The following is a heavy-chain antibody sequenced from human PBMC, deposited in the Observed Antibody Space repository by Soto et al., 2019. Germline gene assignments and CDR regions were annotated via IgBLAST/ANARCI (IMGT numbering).Heavy chain of an antibody. Sequence: EVQLVEPGGGLVQPGGSLRLSCAASGFTFSSYSMNWVRQAPGKGLEWVSYISSSSTIYYADSVTGRFTISRDNAKNSLYLQMNSLRDEDTAVYYCARDQRPGVLLEHSGYFDYWGQGTLVTVSS. CDR3: ARDQRPGVLLEHSGYFDY. J-gene: IGHJ4*02. CDR1: GFTFSSYS. D-gene: IGHD1-1*01. V-gene: IGHV3-48*02. CDR2: ISSSSTI.